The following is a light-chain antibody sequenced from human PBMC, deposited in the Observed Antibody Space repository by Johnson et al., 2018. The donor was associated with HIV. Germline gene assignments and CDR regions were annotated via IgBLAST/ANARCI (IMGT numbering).Light chain of an antibody. CDR3: GTWDGSGGV. J-gene: IGLJ1*01. Sequence: QPVLTQPPSVSAAPGQRVNISCSGHSSNIENYFVSWYQQLPGAAPRLLIYEDYKRPSGIPDRFSWSKSGASATLGITGLQTGDEADYYCGTWDGSGGVFGTGTKVTVL. CDR2: EDY. CDR1: SSNIENYF. V-gene: IGLV1-51*02.